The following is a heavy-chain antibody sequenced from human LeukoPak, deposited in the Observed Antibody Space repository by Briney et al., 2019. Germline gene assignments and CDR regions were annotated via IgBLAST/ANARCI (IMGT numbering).Heavy chain of an antibody. J-gene: IGHJ4*02. Sequence: SETLSLTCAVYGGSFSGYYWSWIRQPPGKGLEWIGEINHSGSTNYNPSLKSRVTISVDTSKNQFSLKLSSVTAADTAVYYCARGVATIGFDHWGQGTLVTVSS. D-gene: IGHD5-12*01. CDR2: INHSGST. CDR3: ARGVATIGFDH. CDR1: GGSFSGYY. V-gene: IGHV4-34*01.